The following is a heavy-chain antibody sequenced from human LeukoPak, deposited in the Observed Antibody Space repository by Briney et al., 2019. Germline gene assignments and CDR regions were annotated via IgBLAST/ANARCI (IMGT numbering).Heavy chain of an antibody. CDR1: GFTFSSYS. CDR3: ARDTYGSGSYSGY. D-gene: IGHD3-10*01. CDR2: ISSSSSYI. V-gene: IGHV3-21*01. Sequence: GGSLRLSCAASGFTFSSYSMNWVRHAPGKGLEWVSSISSSSSYIYYADSVKGRFTISRDNAKNSLYLQMNSLRAEDTAVYYCARDTYGSGSYSGYWGQGTLVTVSS. J-gene: IGHJ4*02.